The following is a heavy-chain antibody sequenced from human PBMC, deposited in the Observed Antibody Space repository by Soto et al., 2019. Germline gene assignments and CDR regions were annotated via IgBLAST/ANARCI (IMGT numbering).Heavy chain of an antibody. CDR1: GFTFSSYA. V-gene: IGHV3-30-3*01. CDR3: AKGSYDSSGFDY. J-gene: IGHJ4*02. Sequence: SLRLSCAASGFTFSSYAMHWVRQAPGKGLEWVAVISYGGSTYYADSVKGRFTISRDNSKNTLYLQMNSLRAEDTAVYYCAKGSYDSSGFDYWGQGTLVTVSS. CDR2: ISYGGST. D-gene: IGHD3-22*01.